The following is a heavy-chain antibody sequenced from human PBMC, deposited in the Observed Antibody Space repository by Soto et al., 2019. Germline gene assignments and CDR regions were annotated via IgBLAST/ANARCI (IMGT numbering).Heavy chain of an antibody. J-gene: IGHJ4*02. Sequence: EVQLLESGGGLVQPGGSLRLSCAASGFTFSSYAMSWVRQAPGKGLEWVSGITGSGYSTYYADSVKGRFTISRDNSKNTLYLQVNSLRAEDTAVFYCAKPVTFAGAKYFDYWGQGTLVTVSS. V-gene: IGHV3-23*01. CDR3: AKPVTFAGAKYFDY. CDR2: ITGSGYST. D-gene: IGHD3-16*01. CDR1: GFTFSSYA.